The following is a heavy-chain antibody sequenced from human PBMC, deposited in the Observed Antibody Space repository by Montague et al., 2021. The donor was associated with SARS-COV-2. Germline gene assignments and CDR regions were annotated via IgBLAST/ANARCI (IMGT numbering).Heavy chain of an antibody. V-gene: IGHV3-11*03. CDR3: ARQGRYFDWLLMARGHQRAEGVDY. J-gene: IGHJ4*02. CDR1: GFTFSDYY. D-gene: IGHD3-9*01. CDR2: ISSSSSYT. Sequence: SLRLSCAASGFTFSDYYMSWIRQAPGKGLEWVSYISSSSSYTNYADSVKGRFTISRDNAKNPLYLQMNSLRAEDTAVYYCARQGRYFDWLLMARGHQRAEGVDYWGQGTLVTVSS.